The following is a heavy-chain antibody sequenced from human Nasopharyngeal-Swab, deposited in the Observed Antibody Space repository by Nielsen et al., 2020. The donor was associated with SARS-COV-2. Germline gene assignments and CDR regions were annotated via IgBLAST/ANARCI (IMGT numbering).Heavy chain of an antibody. CDR1: GFTFSSYA. D-gene: IGHD3-16*01. CDR3: ASERSSRLGEGTFDY. CDR2: ISYDGSNK. V-gene: IGHV3-30*04. J-gene: IGHJ4*02. Sequence: GGSLRLSCAASGFTFSSYAMHWVRQAPGKGLEWVAVISYDGSNKYYADSVKGRFTISRDNAKNSLYLQMNSLRAEDTAVYYCASERSSRLGEGTFDYWGQGTLVTVSS.